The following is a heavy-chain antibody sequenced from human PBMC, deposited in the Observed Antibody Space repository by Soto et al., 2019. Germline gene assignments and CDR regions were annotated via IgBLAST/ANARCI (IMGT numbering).Heavy chain of an antibody. D-gene: IGHD1-7*01. CDR2: MTYAGRFQ. Sequence: VGSLRPPCQSSGLNFETHCLDWLRRGTGERLERLAVMTYAGRFQYYADSVKGRFTISRDNSKKTLSLHLNTLKSEDTAVYHCAKDLVSGTFYTPLAFWGQGT. CDR1: GLNFETHC. CDR3: AKDLVSGTFYTPLAF. V-gene: IGHV3-30*18. J-gene: IGHJ4*02.